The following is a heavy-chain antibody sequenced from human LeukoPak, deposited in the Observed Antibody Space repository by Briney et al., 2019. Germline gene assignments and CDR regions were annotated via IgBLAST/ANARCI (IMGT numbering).Heavy chain of an antibody. CDR3: ARDGAFGVAEYYFDY. V-gene: IGHV3-64*01. CDR2: ISSNGGST. J-gene: IGHJ4*02. D-gene: IGHD3-3*01. CDR1: GFTFSSYA. Sequence: GGSLRLSCAASGFTFSSYAMHWVRKAPGKGLEYVSAISSNGGSTYYANSVKGRFTISRDNSKNTLYLQMGSLRAEDMAVYYCARDGAFGVAEYYFDYWGQGTLVTVSS.